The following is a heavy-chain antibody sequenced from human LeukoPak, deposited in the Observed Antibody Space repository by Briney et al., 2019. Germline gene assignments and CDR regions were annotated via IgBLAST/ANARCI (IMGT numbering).Heavy chain of an antibody. CDR3: ARDRDTMVRAPGGGLGY. Sequence: GASVKVSCKASGYTFTSYGISWVRQAPGQGLEYMGWISVYKGNTNYTQKLQGRVTMTTDTSTSTAYMELRSLRSDDTAVYYCARDRDTMVRAPGGGLGYWGQGTLVTVSS. CDR2: ISVYKGNT. D-gene: IGHD3-10*01. J-gene: IGHJ4*02. CDR1: GYTFTSYG. V-gene: IGHV1-18*01.